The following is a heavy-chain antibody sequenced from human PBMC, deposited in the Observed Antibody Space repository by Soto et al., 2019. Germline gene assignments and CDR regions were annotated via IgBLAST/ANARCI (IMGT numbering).Heavy chain of an antibody. CDR2: IYSGGDT. J-gene: IGHJ6*04. V-gene: IGHV3-53*04. D-gene: IGHD3-10*01. Sequence: EVQLVESGGGLVQPGGSLRLSCTASGFAVRHNYMTWVRQAPGKGLEWVSLIYSGGDTAYADSVKGRFTISRHTSQNTLYLQMNRLRAEDTAVYYCARKTDSIPSGGDVWGKGTAVTVSS. CDR3: ARKTDSIPSGGDV. CDR1: GFAVRHNY.